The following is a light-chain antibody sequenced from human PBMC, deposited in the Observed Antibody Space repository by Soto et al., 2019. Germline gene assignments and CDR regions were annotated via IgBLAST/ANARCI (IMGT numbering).Light chain of an antibody. V-gene: IGKV3-20*01. J-gene: IGKJ5*01. CDR1: QVTSRY. CDR3: QQYSTSPIS. CDR2: GAS. Sequence: NVLTHSRRPLSLSPGERATLSCRASQVTSRYLSWYQQRPGQAPRLLIYGASSRATGIPDRFSGSGSGTDFTLTISRLEPEDFAVYYCQQYSTSPISFGPGTRLEIK.